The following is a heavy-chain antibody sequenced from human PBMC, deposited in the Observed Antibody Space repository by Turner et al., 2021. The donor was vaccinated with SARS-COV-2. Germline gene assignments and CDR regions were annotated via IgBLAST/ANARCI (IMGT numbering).Heavy chain of an antibody. CDR1: GGSISSYY. D-gene: IGHD3-22*01. CDR2: IYYSGGT. Sequence: QVQLQESGPGLVKPSETLSLTCTVSGGSISSYYWSWIRQPPGKGLEWIGYIYYSGGTNYNPSLKSRVTISVDTSKNQFSLKLSSVTAADTAVYYCASYYYDSSGYHYAFDYWGQGTPVTVSS. CDR3: ASYYYDSSGYHYAFDY. V-gene: IGHV4-59*01. J-gene: IGHJ4*02.